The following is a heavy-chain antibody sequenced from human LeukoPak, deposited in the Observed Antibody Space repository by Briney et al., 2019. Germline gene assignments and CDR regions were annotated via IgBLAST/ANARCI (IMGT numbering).Heavy chain of an antibody. Sequence: GGSLRLSCEASGNYWMHWVRQAPGKGLVWVSHINSDVSWTSYADSVKGRFTISKDNAENTVYLQMNNLRAEDTAVYYCVSFYETYWGRGTLVTVSS. D-gene: IGHD2-2*01. CDR1: GNYW. CDR3: VSFYETY. V-gene: IGHV3-74*01. CDR2: INSDVSWT. J-gene: IGHJ4*02.